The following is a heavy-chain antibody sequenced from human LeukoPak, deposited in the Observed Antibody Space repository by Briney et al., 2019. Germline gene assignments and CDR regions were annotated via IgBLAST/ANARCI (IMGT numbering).Heavy chain of an antibody. D-gene: IGHD3-22*01. V-gene: IGHV3-53*01. CDR2: IYSGGRT. CDR1: GFIVSNND. CDR3: ARGCFYDRSPYCPFDY. J-gene: IGHJ4*02. Sequence: PGGSLRLSCAASGFIVSNNDMSWVRQAPGKGLEWVSLIYSGGRTYYADSVKGRFTISRDNSKNTLYLQMNSLRGEDTDVYHCARGCFYDRSPYCPFDYWGQGTLVTVSS.